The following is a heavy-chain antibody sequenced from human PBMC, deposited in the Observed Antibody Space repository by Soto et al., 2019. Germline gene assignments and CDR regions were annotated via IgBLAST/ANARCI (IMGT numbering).Heavy chain of an antibody. CDR2: IIPIFGTA. J-gene: IGHJ6*02. CDR3: ARGRGNSGSDYYYYGMDV. D-gene: IGHD7-27*01. CDR1: GGTFSSYA. Sequence: GASVKVSCKASGGTFSSYAISWVRQAPGQGLEWMGGIIPIFGTANYAQKFQGRVTITADESTSTAYKELSSLRSEDTAVFYCARGRGNSGSDYYYYGMDVWGQGTTVTVSS. V-gene: IGHV1-69*13.